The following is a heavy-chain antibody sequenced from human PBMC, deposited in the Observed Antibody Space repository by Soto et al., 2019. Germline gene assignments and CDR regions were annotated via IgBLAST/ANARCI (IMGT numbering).Heavy chain of an antibody. J-gene: IGHJ6*02. CDR1: GGTFSSYT. V-gene: IGHV1-69*02. CDR2: IIPILGIA. D-gene: IGHD6-13*01. Sequence: SVKVSCKASGGTFSSYTISWVRQAPGQGLEWMGRIIPILGIANYAQKFQGRVTITADKSTSTAYMELSSLRSEDTAVYYCASLPGYSSSWYYYGMDVWGQGTTVTVSS. CDR3: ASLPGYSSSWYYYGMDV.